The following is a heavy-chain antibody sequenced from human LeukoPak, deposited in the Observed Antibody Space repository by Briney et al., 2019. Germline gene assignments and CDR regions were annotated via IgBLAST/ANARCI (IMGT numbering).Heavy chain of an antibody. V-gene: IGHV3-21*01. Sequence: GGSLRLSCAASGFTFSSYSMNWVRQAPGKGLEWVSSISSSSSYIYYADSVKGRFTISRDNAKNSLYLQMNSLRAEDTAVYYCARDLRPPQGDYTQRFDYWGQGTLVTVSP. D-gene: IGHD4-17*01. CDR2: ISSSSSYI. J-gene: IGHJ4*02. CDR1: GFTFSSYS. CDR3: ARDLRPPQGDYTQRFDY.